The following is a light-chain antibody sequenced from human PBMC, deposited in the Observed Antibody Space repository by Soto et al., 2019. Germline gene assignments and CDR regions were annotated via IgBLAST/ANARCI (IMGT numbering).Light chain of an antibody. J-gene: IGKJ2*03. CDR3: QQYGRSPLMYS. Sequence: EIVLTQSPGTLSLSPGERATLSCRASQTITSNFLAWYQQKPGQAPRLLISGASTRAAGAPDRFSGSVSGTDFTRTITRLEPEDFAVYYWQQYGRSPLMYSFGQGTKLGVK. CDR1: QTITSNF. CDR2: GAS. V-gene: IGKV3-20*01.